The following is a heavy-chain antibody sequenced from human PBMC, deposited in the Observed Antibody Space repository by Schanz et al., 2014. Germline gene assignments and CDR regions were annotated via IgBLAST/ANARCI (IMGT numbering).Heavy chain of an antibody. V-gene: IGHV3-53*04. CDR1: GFTVSNSY. D-gene: IGHD2-2*01. Sequence: DVQLVDSGGGLVQPGGSLRLSCAASGFTVSNSYIHWVRQAPGKGLEWVSTIYSSGSTYYADSVRGRFTISRDNSMNTVDLQMNSLRSDDADVYYCAKVAPAATYLDSWGLGTLVTVSS. CDR3: AKVAPAATYLDS. J-gene: IGHJ4*02. CDR2: IYSSGST.